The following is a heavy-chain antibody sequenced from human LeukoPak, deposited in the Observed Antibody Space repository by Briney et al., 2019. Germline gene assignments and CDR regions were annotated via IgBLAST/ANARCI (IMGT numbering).Heavy chain of an antibody. D-gene: IGHD3-22*01. CDR2: FDPEDGET. CDR1: GYTLTELS. J-gene: IGHJ4*02. CDR3: ATNYYDRSGFDY. V-gene: IGHV1-24*01. Sequence: ASVKVSCKVSGYTLTELSMHWVRQAPGKGLEWMGGFDPEDGETIYAQKFQGRVTMTEDTSTDTAYMEPSSLRSEDTAVYYCATNYYDRSGFDYWGQGTLVTVSS.